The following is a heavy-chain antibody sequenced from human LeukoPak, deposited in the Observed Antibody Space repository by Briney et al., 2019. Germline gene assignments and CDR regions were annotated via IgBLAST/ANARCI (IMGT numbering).Heavy chain of an antibody. D-gene: IGHD6-13*01. J-gene: IGHJ5*02. CDR2: ISSGGSAI. CDR1: GFAFNTYE. CDR3: ATEGSSSSWYRDAFDL. Sequence: PGGSLRLSCAASGFAFNTYEMNWLRQAPGKGLEWVSYISSGGSAIHYADSVKGRFTISRDNAKNSLSLQMNSLRAEDTAIYYCATEGSSSSWYRDAFDLWGQGTLVTVSS. V-gene: IGHV3-48*03.